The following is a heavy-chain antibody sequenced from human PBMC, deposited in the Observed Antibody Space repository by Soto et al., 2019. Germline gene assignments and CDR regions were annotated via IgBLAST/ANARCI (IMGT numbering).Heavy chain of an antibody. CDR1: GGSISSGDYY. J-gene: IGHJ6*02. V-gene: IGHV4-30-4*01. CDR3: ARDRRIFGVVIPNYYYSGMDV. Sequence: SETLSLTCTVSGGSISSGDYYWSWIRQPPGKGLEWIGYIYYSGSTYYNPSLKSRVTISVDTSKNQFSLKLSSVTAADTAVYYCARDRRIFGVVIPNYYYSGMDVWGQGTTVTVSS. D-gene: IGHD3-3*01. CDR2: IYYSGST.